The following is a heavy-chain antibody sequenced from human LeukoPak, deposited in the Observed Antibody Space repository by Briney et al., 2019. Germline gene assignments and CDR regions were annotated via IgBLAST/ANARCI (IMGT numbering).Heavy chain of an antibody. D-gene: IGHD5-18*01. V-gene: IGHV4-31*03. Sequence: SETLSLTCTVSGGSISSGGYYWSWIRQHPGKGLGWIGYIYYSGSTYYNPSLKSRVTISVDTSKNQFSLKLSSVTAADTAVYYCARGSDTAMETYNWFDPWGQGTLVTVSS. CDR3: ARGSDTAMETYNWFDP. CDR2: IYYSGST. J-gene: IGHJ5*02. CDR1: GGSISSGGYY.